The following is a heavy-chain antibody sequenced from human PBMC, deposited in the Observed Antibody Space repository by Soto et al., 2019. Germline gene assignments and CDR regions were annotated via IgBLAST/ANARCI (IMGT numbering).Heavy chain of an antibody. D-gene: IGHD5-18*01. J-gene: IGHJ6*02. V-gene: IGHV1-2*02. CDR2: INPKSSGT. Sequence: ASVKVSCKSSGYTFTDYFIHWVQQAPGQGLECLVTINPKSSGTHSPPGFQGSTTMTSDTSVSTAYMEVSRLTSDDTAVYYCARTTERQLWTYYYFRMDVWGHGTTVTVS. CDR1: GYTFTDYF. CDR3: ARTTERQLWTYYYFRMDV.